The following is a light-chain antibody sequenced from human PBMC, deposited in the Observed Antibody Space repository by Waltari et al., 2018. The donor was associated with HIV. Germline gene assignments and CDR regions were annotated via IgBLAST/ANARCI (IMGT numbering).Light chain of an antibody. Sequence: EIVLTHSPATLSLSPGERATLSCRASQSVNSYLAWYQQKPGQAPRLLIYDASNRASGIPARFSGSGSGTDFTLTISSLEPEDFAVYYCQQRSTSITFGQGTRLDIK. J-gene: IGKJ5*01. CDR3: QQRSTSIT. CDR2: DAS. V-gene: IGKV3-11*01. CDR1: QSVNSY.